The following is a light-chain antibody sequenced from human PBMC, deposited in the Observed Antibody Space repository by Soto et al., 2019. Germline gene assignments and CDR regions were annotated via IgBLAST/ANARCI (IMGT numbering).Light chain of an antibody. J-gene: IGKJ2*01. Sequence: EIVLTQSPGTLSLSPGERATLSCRASHSVSSTYLAWYQQKPGQAPRLLIYGASSRATGIPDRFSGSGSGTDFTLTISSLEPEDFEVYYCQQYGGSPPYTFGQGTKLEIK. V-gene: IGKV3-20*01. CDR1: HSVSSTY. CDR3: QQYGGSPPYT. CDR2: GAS.